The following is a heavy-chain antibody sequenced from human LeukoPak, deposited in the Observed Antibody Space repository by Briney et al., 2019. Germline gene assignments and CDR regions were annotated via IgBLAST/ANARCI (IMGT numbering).Heavy chain of an antibody. D-gene: IGHD1-26*01. V-gene: IGHV4-39*07. J-gene: IGHJ4*02. CDR2: IYYSGST. CDR3: ASNEWELLPFDY. CDR1: GGSISSSSYY. Sequence: PSETLSLTCTVSGGSISSSSYYWGWIRQPPGKGLEWIGSIYYSGSTYYNPSLKSRVTISVDTSKNQFSLKLSSVTAADAAVYYCASNEWELLPFDYWGQGTLVTVSS.